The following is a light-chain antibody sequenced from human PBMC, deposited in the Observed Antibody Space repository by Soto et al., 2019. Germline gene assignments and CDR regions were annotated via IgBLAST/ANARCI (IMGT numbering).Light chain of an antibody. V-gene: IGKV3-20*01. CDR1: QSVGSSH. Sequence: IVLTQSPGTLSLSPGERATLSCXASQSVGSSHLAWYQQRPGQAPRLLIYGASIRAAGIPDRFSGSGSGTDFTLTISRLEPEDFAVYYCQQYGSAPVTFGQGTRLEI. J-gene: IGKJ5*01. CDR3: QQYGSAPVT. CDR2: GAS.